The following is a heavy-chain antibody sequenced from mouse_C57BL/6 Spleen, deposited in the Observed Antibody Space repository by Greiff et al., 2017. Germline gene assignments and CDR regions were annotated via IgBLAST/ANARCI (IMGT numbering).Heavy chain of an antibody. V-gene: IGHV5-16*01. CDR1: GFTFSDYY. J-gene: IGHJ1*03. Sequence: EVKLVESEGGLVQPGSSMKLSCTASGFTFSDYYMAWVRQVPEKGLEWVANINYDGSSTYFLDSLKSRFIISRDNAKNILYLQMSSLKSEDTATYYCARGYSNYWYFDVWGTGTTVTVSS. CDR2: INYDGSST. D-gene: IGHD2-5*01. CDR3: ARGYSNYWYFDV.